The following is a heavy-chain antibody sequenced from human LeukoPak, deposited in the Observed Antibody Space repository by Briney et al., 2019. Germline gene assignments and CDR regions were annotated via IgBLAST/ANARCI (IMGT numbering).Heavy chain of an antibody. CDR1: GGSISSYY. D-gene: IGHD2-2*01. Sequence: SETLSLTCTVSGGSISSYYWSWIRQPPGKGLEWIGYIYYSGSTNYNPSLKSRVTISVDTSKNQFSLKLSSVTAADTAVYYCARGGDIVVVPAAQAWFDPWGQGTLVTVSS. CDR3: ARGGDIVVVPAAQAWFDP. CDR2: IYYSGST. J-gene: IGHJ5*02. V-gene: IGHV4-59*01.